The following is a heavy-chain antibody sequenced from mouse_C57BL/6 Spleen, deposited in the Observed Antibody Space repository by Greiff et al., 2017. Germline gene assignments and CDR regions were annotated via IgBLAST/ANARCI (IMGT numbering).Heavy chain of an antibody. CDR2: ISYDGSN. Sequence: ESGPGLVKPSQSLSLTCSVTGYSITSGYYWNWIRQFPGNKLEWMGYISYDGSNNYNPSLKNRISITRDTSKNQFFLKLNSVTTEDTATYYCAKFYYGNYFDYWGQGTTLTVSS. CDR3: AKFYYGNYFDY. CDR1: GYSITSGYY. D-gene: IGHD2-1*01. J-gene: IGHJ2*01. V-gene: IGHV3-6*01.